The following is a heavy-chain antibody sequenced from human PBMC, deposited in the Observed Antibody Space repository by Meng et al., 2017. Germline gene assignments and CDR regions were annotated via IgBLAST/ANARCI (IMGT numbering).Heavy chain of an antibody. V-gene: IGHV3-33*01. CDR3: ARVVYSSGWSFDY. CDR1: GFNFSRYG. Sequence: VALVGFWGGVVQPWRSLDIACVALGFNFSRYGMHRVRQAPGKGLEWVAVIGYDGSNKYYADSVKGRFTISRDNSKNTLYLQMNSLRAEDTAVYYCARVVYSSGWSFDYWGQGTLVTVSS. J-gene: IGHJ4*02. CDR2: IGYDGSNK. D-gene: IGHD6-19*01.